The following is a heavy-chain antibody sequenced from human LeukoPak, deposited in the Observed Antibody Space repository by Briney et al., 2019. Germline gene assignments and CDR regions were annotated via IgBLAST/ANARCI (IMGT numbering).Heavy chain of an antibody. CDR3: AKDPTMVRGVIINSYYYYYMDV. V-gene: IGHV3-30*02. CDR1: GFTFSSYG. Sequence: GGSLRLSCAASGFTFSSYGMHWVRQAPGKGREWVAFIRYDGSNKYYADSVKGRFTISRDNSKNTLYLQMNSLRAEDTAVYYCAKDPTMVRGVIINSYYYYYMDVWGKGTTVTVSS. J-gene: IGHJ6*03. D-gene: IGHD3-10*01. CDR2: IRYDGSNK.